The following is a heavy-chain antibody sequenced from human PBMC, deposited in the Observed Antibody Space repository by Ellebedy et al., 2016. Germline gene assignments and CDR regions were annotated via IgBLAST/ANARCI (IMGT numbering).Heavy chain of an antibody. D-gene: IGHD3-3*01. CDR3: ARGSITVFGGVDV. Sequence: GGPLRLSXAVSGFTFSSHWMHWVRQAPGKGLVWVSRISTDGSSTNYADSVKGRFTISRDNAKNTLYLQMNSLRAEDTAVYYCARGSITVFGGVDVWGKGTTVTVSS. J-gene: IGHJ6*04. V-gene: IGHV3-74*01. CDR1: GFTFSSHW. CDR2: ISTDGSST.